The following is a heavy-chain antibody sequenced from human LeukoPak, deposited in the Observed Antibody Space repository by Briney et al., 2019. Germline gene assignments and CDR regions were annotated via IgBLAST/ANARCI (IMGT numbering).Heavy chain of an antibody. V-gene: IGHV3-74*01. CDR3: ARDQGSSDATYYFDY. CDR1: GFTFSSNW. CDR2: INEDGSTT. Sequence: PGGSLRLSCAASGFTFSSNWMHWVRQAPGKGLVWVSRINEDGSTTNYADSVKGRSTISRDNSKNTLYLQMNSLRAEDTAVYYCARDQGSSDATYYFDYWGQGTLVTVSS. J-gene: IGHJ4*02. D-gene: IGHD2-2*01.